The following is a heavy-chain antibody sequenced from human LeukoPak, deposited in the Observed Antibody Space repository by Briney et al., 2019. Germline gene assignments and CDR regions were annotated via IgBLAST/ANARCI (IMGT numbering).Heavy chain of an antibody. CDR1: GGSISSYY. Sequence: SETLSLTCTVSGGSISSYYWSWIRQPPGKGLEWIGYIYYNGSTNYNPSLKSRVTISVDTSKNQFSLKLSSVTAADTAAYYCARHRGYSYGYYYYGMDVWGQGTTVTVSS. D-gene: IGHD5-18*01. CDR2: IYYNGST. J-gene: IGHJ6*02. V-gene: IGHV4-59*08. CDR3: ARHRGYSYGYYYYGMDV.